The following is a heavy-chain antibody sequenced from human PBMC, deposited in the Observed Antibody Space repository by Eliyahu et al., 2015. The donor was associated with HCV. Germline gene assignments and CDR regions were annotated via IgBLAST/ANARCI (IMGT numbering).Heavy chain of an antibody. CDR3: ARGLPSYDFWSGYDLGWFDP. V-gene: IGHV4-59*01. J-gene: IGHJ5*02. CDR2: IYYSGST. Sequence: QVQLQESGPGLVKPSXTLSLXCTVXGGSXSXYYWSWIRQPPGKGLEWIGYIYYSGSTNYNPSLKSRVTISVDTSKNQFSLKLSSVTAADTAVYYCARGLPSYDFWSGYDLGWFDPWGQGTLVTVSS. D-gene: IGHD3-3*01. CDR1: GGSXSXYY.